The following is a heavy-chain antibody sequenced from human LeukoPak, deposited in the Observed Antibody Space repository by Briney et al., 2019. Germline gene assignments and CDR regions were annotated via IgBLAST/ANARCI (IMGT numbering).Heavy chain of an antibody. CDR3: TKNAGRREGWFDP. J-gene: IGHJ5*02. V-gene: IGHV1-69*13. D-gene: IGHD1-26*01. CDR2: IIPIFGTA. CDR1: GGTFSSYA. Sequence: ASVKVSCKASGGTFSSYAISWVRQAPGQGLEWMGGIIPIFGTANYAQKFQGRVTITADESTSTAYMELSSLRSEDTAMYYCTKNAGRREGWFDPWGQGTLVTVSS.